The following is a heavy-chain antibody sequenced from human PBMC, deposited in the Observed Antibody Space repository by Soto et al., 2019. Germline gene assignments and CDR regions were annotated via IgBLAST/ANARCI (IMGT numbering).Heavy chain of an antibody. CDR2: IYPGVSDT. CDR1: GYSFTSYW. V-gene: IGHV5-51*01. Sequence: PGESLKISCKGSGYSFTSYWIGWVRQMPGKGLEWMGIIYPGVSDTRYSPSFQGQVTISADKSISTAYLQWSSLKASDTAMYYCAREFQYSSSSDEGGGWFDPWGQGTLVTVSS. CDR3: AREFQYSSSSDEGGGWFDP. J-gene: IGHJ5*02. D-gene: IGHD6-6*01.